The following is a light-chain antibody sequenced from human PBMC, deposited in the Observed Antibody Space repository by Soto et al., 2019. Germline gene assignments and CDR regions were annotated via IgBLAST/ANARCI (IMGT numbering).Light chain of an antibody. V-gene: IGKV3-11*01. Sequence: IVLTQSPATLSLSPGERATLSCRASQSVSSYLAWYQQKPGQAPRLLIYDASNRATGIPARFSGSGSGTDFTLTISSLEPEDFAVYYCQQRSNWPRGVTFGGGTKVDIK. J-gene: IGKJ4*01. CDR1: QSVSSY. CDR2: DAS. CDR3: QQRSNWPRGVT.